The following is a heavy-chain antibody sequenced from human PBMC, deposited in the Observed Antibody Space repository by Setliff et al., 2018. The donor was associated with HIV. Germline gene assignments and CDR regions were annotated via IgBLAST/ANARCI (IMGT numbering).Heavy chain of an antibody. CDR1: GFTFNNYG. CDR3: AKDGTSHFDGNFDY. D-gene: IGHD2-2*01. V-gene: IGHV3-30*18. CDR2: VSYDGTTK. J-gene: IGHJ4*02. Sequence: GGSLRFSCAASGFTFNNYGMHWVRQAPGKGLEWVAVVSYDGTTKHYEDSVKGRFTISRDNFKNTLYLEMNSLRSVDTAVYYCAKDGTSHFDGNFDYWGQGSLVTVSS.